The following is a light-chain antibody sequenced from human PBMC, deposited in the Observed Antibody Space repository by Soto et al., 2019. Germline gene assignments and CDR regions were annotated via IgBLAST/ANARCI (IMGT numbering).Light chain of an antibody. V-gene: IGKV1-5*01. Sequence: DIQMTQSPSTLSASVGDRVTITCRASQSISSWLAWYQQKPGKAPKLLIYDAYSLESGVPYRFSGSGSGTEFTLTISSLQPDDFATYYSQQYNSYSWTFGQGTKVEIK. CDR2: DAY. J-gene: IGKJ1*01. CDR1: QSISSW. CDR3: QQYNSYSWT.